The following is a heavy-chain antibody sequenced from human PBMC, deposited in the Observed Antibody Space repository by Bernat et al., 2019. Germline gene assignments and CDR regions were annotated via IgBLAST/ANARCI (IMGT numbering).Heavy chain of an antibody. CDR2: INSDGSST. Sequence: EVQLVESGGGLVQPGGSLRLSCAASGFTFSSYWMHWVRQAPGKGLVWVSRINSDGSSTSYAESVKGRFTISSDNAKNTLYLQMNSRRAEDTAVYYCVRGGGWGNDAGFDPWGQGTLVTVSS. V-gene: IGHV3-74*01. CDR1: GFTFSSYW. J-gene: IGHJ5*02. CDR3: VRGGGWGNDAGFDP. D-gene: IGHD1-1*01.